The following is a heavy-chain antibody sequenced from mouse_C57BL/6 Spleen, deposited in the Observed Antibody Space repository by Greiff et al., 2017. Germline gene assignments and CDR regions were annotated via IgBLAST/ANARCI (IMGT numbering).Heavy chain of an antibody. CDR1: GFTFSDYG. D-gene: IGHD3-1*01. J-gene: IGHJ2*01. CDR2: ISSGSSTI. Sequence: EVKLMESGGGLVKPGGSLKLSCAASGFTFSDYGMHWVRQAPEKGLEWVAYISSGSSTIYYADTVKGRFTISRDNAKNTLFLQMTSLGSEDTAMYYCARSGGYYYFDYWGQGTTLTVSS. CDR3: ARSGGYYYFDY. V-gene: IGHV5-17*01.